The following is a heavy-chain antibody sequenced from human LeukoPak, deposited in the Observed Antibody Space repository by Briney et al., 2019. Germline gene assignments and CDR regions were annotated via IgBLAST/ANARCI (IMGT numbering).Heavy chain of an antibody. Sequence: ASVKVSCKASGYAFTGYYMHWVRQAPGQGLEWMGWINPNSGGTNYAQKFQGRVTMTRDTSISTAYMELSRLRSDDTAVYYCARDSWDSIEVAGTKGSTDYWGRGTLVTVSS. CDR3: ARDSWDSIEVAGTKGSTDY. V-gene: IGHV1-2*02. CDR1: GYAFTGYY. J-gene: IGHJ4*02. D-gene: IGHD6-19*01. CDR2: INPNSGGT.